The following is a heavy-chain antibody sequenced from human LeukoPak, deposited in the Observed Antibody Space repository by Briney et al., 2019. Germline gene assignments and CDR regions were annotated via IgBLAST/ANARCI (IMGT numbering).Heavy chain of an antibody. CDR1: GGSISSYY. V-gene: IGHV4-59*01. D-gene: IGHD1-20*01. J-gene: IGHJ4*02. CDR2: IYYSGST. CDR3: ARGPTGITGTDY. Sequence: PSETLSLTCTVSGGSISSYYWSWIRQPPGKGLEWIGYIYYSGSTNYNPSLKSRVTISVDTSKNQFTLKLSSVTAADTAVYYCARGPTGITGTDYWGQGTLVTVSS.